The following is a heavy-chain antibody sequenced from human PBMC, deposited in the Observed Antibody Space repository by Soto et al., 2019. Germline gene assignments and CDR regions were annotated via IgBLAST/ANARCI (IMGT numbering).Heavy chain of an antibody. D-gene: IGHD3-10*01. CDR3: ARDLWFGYYYYGMDV. V-gene: IGHV1-8*02. CDR1: GYTFTNSG. J-gene: IGHJ6*02. Sequence: ASVKVSCKASGYTFTNSGFNWVRQATGQGLEWMGWMNPNSGNTGYAQKFQGRVTMSRNTSISTAYMELSSLRSEDTAVYYCARDLWFGYYYYGMDVWGQGTTVTVSS. CDR2: MNPNSGNT.